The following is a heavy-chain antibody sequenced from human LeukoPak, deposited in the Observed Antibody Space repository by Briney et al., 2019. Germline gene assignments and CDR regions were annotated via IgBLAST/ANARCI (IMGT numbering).Heavy chain of an antibody. J-gene: IGHJ4*02. V-gene: IGHV4-39*07. CDR3: ARDSSSWGFDY. Sequence: SSETLSLTCTVSGGSISSSSYYWGWIRQPPGKGLEWIGSIYYSGSTYYNPSLKSRVTISVDTSKNQFSLKLSSVTAADTAVYYCARDSSSWGFDYWGQGTLVTVSS. CDR2: IYYSGST. D-gene: IGHD6-13*01. CDR1: GGSISSSSYY.